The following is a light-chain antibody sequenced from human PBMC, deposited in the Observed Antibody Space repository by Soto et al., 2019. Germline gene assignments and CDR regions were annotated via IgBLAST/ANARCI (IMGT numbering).Light chain of an antibody. CDR2: LTS. V-gene: IGKV2-28*01. J-gene: IGKJ5*01. CDR1: QSLLYRNGNNY. Sequence: DIVMTQSPLSLPVTPGEPASISCRSSQSLLYRNGNNYLNWYLQKPGQSPQLLIYLTSYRASGVPDRFSGSGSGTDFTLKISRVEAEEVGVYYCLQALQTPPTFGQGTRLEIK. CDR3: LQALQTPPT.